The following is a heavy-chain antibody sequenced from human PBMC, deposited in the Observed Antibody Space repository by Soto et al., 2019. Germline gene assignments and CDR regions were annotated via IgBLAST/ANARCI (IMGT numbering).Heavy chain of an antibody. CDR1: GGTFRSNA. Sequence: SVKVSCKASGGTFRSNAFSWVRQAPGQGLEWMGGIIPVFGRTNYLQKFQGRVTVTADESTSTVYMELSSLRSEDTAIYYCAREWTGPEGLEEVRYYYYGLDFCGQGPTGTFSS. D-gene: IGHD3-9*01. CDR3: AREWTGPEGLEEVRYYYYGLDF. CDR2: IIPVFGRT. V-gene: IGHV1-69*13. J-gene: IGHJ6*02.